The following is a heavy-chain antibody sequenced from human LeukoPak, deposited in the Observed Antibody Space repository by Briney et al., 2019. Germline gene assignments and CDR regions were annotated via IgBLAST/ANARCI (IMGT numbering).Heavy chain of an antibody. CDR2: ISSSGSTI. CDR3: ARDLAPQCSGGSCYPAPTWFDP. Sequence: PGGSLRLSCAASGFTFSSYGMNWVRQAPGKGLEWVSYISSSGSTIYYADSVKGRFTISRDNAKNSLYLQMNSLRAEDTAVYYCARDLAPQCSGGSCYPAPTWFDPWGQGTLVTVSS. D-gene: IGHD2-15*01. J-gene: IGHJ5*02. CDR1: GFTFSSYG. V-gene: IGHV3-48*03.